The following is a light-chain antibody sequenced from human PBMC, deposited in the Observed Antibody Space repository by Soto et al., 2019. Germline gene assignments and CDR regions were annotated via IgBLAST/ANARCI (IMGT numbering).Light chain of an antibody. Sequence: EIVLTQSPGTLSLSQGERATLSCRASQSVSSSYLAWYQQKPGQAPRLLIYGTFSRATGIPDRFSGSGSGTDFTLTITRLEPEDFAMYYCQQYGSSPRTFGQGTKVDIK. CDR3: QQYGSSPRT. CDR1: QSVSSSY. CDR2: GTF. J-gene: IGKJ1*01. V-gene: IGKV3-20*01.